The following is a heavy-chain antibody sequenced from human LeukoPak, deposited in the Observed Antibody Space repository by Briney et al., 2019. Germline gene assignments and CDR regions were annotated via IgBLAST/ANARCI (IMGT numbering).Heavy chain of an antibody. D-gene: IGHD1-1*01. CDR3: ARFRWRYRFDY. Sequence: SETLSLTCTVSGGSVSSSSYYWGWIRQPPGEGLEWIGSIYYSGSTYYNPSLKSRVTISVDTSKNQFSLKLNSVTAADTAVYYCARFRWRYRFDYWGQGTLVTVSS. J-gene: IGHJ4*02. CDR2: IYYSGST. V-gene: IGHV4-39*07. CDR1: GGSVSSSSYY.